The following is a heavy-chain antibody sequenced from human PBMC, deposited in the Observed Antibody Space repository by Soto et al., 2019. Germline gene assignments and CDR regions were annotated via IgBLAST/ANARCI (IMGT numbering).Heavy chain of an antibody. CDR3: ARALGDNWNDVAFDI. Sequence: PSDTLSLTCTVSGGSISSYCWSWIRQPPGKGLEWIGYIYYSGSTNYNPSLKSRVTISVDTSKNQFSLKLSSVTAADTAVYYCARALGDNWNDVAFDIWRQGTMVTVSS. CDR2: IYYSGST. J-gene: IGHJ3*02. D-gene: IGHD1-20*01. CDR1: GGSISSYC. V-gene: IGHV4-59*01.